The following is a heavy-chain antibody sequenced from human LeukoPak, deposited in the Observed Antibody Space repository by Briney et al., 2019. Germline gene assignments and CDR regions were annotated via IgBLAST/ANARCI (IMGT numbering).Heavy chain of an antibody. CDR3: TRDPGVRGIHDY. CDR1: GYTFTGHY. Sequence: ASVKVSCKASGYTFTGHYMHWVRQAPGQGLEWMGSFNPNSGDTNYAQKFQGWVTMTWDTSISTAYMELSRLRSDDAAVYHCTRDPGVRGIHDYWGQGTLVTVSS. D-gene: IGHD3-10*01. J-gene: IGHJ4*02. V-gene: IGHV1-2*04. CDR2: FNPNSGDT.